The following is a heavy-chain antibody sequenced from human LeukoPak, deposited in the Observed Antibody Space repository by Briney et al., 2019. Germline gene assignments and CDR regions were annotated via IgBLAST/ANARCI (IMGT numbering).Heavy chain of an antibody. CDR1: GFSFSSYA. V-gene: IGHV3-23*01. CDR3: AKGALISRTGARCYPFDN. D-gene: IGHD2-8*02. J-gene: IGHJ4*02. CDR2: ITGRGDST. Sequence: GGSLRLSCAASGFSFSSYAMNWVRQAPGKRLEWVSSITGRGDSTYFADSVKGRFTISRDNSKNTMYLQMNNLRADDTAIYYCAKGALISRTGARCYPFDNWGLGTLVNVSS.